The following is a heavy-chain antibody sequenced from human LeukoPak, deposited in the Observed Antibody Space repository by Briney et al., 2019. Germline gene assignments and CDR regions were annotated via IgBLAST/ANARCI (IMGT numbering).Heavy chain of an antibody. CDR3: ATTSGKAVAGGHYYMDV. CDR1: GFTISSTY. Sequence: GGSLRLSCAASGFTISSTYINRVRQAPGKGLEWVSLIYSGGGTFYADSVKGRFTISRDNSRNTVYLQMISLRAEDTAVYYCATTSGKAVAGGHYYMDVWGKGTTVTVSS. V-gene: IGHV3-53*01. CDR2: IYSGGGT. J-gene: IGHJ6*03. D-gene: IGHD6-19*01.